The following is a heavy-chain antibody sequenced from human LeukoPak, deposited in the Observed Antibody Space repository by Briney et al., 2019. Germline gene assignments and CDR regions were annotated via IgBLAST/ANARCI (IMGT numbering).Heavy chain of an antibody. CDR3: ARGSIVGAPDY. CDR1: GGSFSGYY. V-gene: IGHV4-34*01. Sequence: SETLSLTCAVYGGSFSGYYWSWIRQPPGKGLEWIGEINHSGSTNYNPSLKSRVTISVDTSKNQFSLKLSSVTAADTAVYYCARGSIVGAPDYWGQGTLVTVSS. D-gene: IGHD1-26*01. J-gene: IGHJ4*02. CDR2: INHSGST.